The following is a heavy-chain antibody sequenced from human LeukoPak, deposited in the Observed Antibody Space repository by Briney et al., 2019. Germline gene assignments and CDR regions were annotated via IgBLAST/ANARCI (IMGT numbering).Heavy chain of an antibody. V-gene: IGHV1-8*02. CDR2: MNPNSGNT. D-gene: IGHD2-2*01. J-gene: IGHJ6*02. CDR1: GGTFSSYA. CDR3: ARQYCSSTSCQFVGHGMDV. Sequence: ASVKVSCKASGGTFSSYAINWVRQATGQGLEWMGWMNPNSGNTGYAQKFQGRVTMTRNTSISTAYMELSSLRSEDTAVYYCARQYCSSTSCQFVGHGMDVWGQGTTVTVTS.